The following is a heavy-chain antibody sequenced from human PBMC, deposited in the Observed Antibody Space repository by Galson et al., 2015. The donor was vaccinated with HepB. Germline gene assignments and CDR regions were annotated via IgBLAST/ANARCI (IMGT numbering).Heavy chain of an antibody. CDR1: GYTFSSYG. CDR2: ISAHNGNT. D-gene: IGHD6-13*01. V-gene: IGHV1-18*04. J-gene: IGHJ6*02. CDR3: ARAVAAGDYYYGMDV. Sequence: SVKVSCKAAGYTFSSYGITWVRRAPGQGLQWMGRISAHNGNTNYAQELQGRVTMTTDTSTNTAYMELRSLRPDDTAVYYCARAVAAGDYYYGMDVWGQGTTVTVSS.